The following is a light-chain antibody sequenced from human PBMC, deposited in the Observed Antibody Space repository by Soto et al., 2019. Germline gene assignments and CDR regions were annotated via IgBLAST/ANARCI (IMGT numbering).Light chain of an antibody. CDR1: HKITAYS. CDR2: GTS. CDR3: QQYDNWTWT. V-gene: IGKV3-20*01. J-gene: IGKJ1*01. Sequence: EIVFTQSPDTLSLSPGERATLSCRASHKITAYSLAWYQQKPGQAPRPLIYGTSRRATGVPDRFSGSGSGTEFTLTISSLQSEDFEVYYCQQYDNWTWTFGQGTKVDIK.